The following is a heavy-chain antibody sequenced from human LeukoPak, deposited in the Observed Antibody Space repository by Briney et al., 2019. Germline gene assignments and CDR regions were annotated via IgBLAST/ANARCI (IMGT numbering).Heavy chain of an antibody. D-gene: IGHD7-27*01. CDR2: IYYSGRT. CDR1: GGPISGYY. V-gene: IGHV4-59*01. J-gene: IGHJ5*02. CDR3: ARDSAGDYWLDP. Sequence: SETLSLACTVSGGPISGYYWNWIRQPPGKGLEGIGSIYYSGRTSVNGSLKTRITMAVDTSKNQFSLKLTSVTTADTAVYFCARDSAGDYWLDPWGQGTPVTVSS.